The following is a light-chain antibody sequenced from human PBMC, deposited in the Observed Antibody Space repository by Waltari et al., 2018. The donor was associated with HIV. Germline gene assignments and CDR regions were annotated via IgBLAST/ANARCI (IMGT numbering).Light chain of an antibody. CDR2: LGS. J-gene: IGKJ2*01. CDR1: QSLLHSNGYKY. Sequence: DIVMTQSPLSLPVTPGEPASISCRSSQSLLHSNGYKYLDWYLQKPGQCPHLLIYLGSNRASGVPDRFSGSGSGTDFTLKITRVEAEDVGVYYCMQALQTPYTFGQGTKLEIK. V-gene: IGKV2-28*01. CDR3: MQALQTPYT.